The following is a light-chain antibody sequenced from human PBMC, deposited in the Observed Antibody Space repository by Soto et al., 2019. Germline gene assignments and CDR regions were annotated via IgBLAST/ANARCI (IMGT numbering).Light chain of an antibody. J-gene: IGLJ1*01. CDR2: EVS. CDR3: SSYTSSSTLRV. V-gene: IGLV2-14*01. CDR1: SSDVGGYNY. Sequence: QSALTQPASVSGSPGQSITISCTGTSSDVGGYNYVSWYQQHPGKAPKLMIYEVSNRPSGVSNRFSGSKSGNTASLTISGLQAEDEDDYYCSSYTSSSTLRVFGPGTKLTVL.